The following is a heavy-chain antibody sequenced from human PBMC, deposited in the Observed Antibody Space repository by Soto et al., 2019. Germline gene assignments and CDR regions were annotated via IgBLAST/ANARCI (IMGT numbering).Heavy chain of an antibody. CDR3: AKFGDYYYSLFDY. D-gene: IGHD3-22*01. Sequence: EVQLSESGGGLVHPGGSMRLSCAASGFIFRNYAMSWVRQAPGKGLEWVSVITLSGGSAYYADSVKGRFTISRDNSQNTLYLQMNSLRAEDTAVYYCAKFGDYYYSLFDYWDQGTPVTVSS. CDR1: GFIFRNYA. J-gene: IGHJ4*02. CDR2: ITLSGGSA. V-gene: IGHV3-23*01.